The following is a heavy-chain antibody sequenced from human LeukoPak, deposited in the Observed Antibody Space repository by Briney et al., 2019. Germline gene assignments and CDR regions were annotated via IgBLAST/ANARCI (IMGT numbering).Heavy chain of an antibody. J-gene: IGHJ6*02. CDR3: ARGPTLVRGVIMPDSVGGMDV. Sequence: ASVKVSCKASGLTFTSYDINWVRQAPGQGLEWMGWMNPNSGNTRYAQKVQGRITMTRDTSISTAYMELSSLRSEDTAVYYCARGPTLVRGVIMPDSVGGMDVWGQGTTVTVSS. CDR1: GLTFTSYD. V-gene: IGHV1-8*01. CDR2: MNPNSGNT. D-gene: IGHD3-10*01.